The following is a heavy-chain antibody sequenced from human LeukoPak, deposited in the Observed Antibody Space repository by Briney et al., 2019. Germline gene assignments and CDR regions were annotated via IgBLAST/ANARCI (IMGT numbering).Heavy chain of an antibody. J-gene: IGHJ3*02. CDR3: AKLSTGQPFDI. CDR2: ISFDGRHM. CDR1: GFTFSSYA. V-gene: IGHV3-30-3*02. D-gene: IGHD2-2*01. Sequence: GGSLRLSCTASGFTFSSYALHWVRQAPGKGLEWVAVISFDGRHMYYADSVKGRFTIPRDNSRTLYLQMNSLRPDDTAMYYCAKLSTGQPFDIWGQGTLVTVSS.